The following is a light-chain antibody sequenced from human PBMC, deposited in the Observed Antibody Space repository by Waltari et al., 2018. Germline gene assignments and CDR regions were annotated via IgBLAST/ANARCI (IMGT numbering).Light chain of an antibody. Sequence: ETVMTQSPATLSVSPGERVTLSCRARQSADTKLAWYQQRPGQPPRLLIYGASTRATGIPARFSGSGSGTEFTLTISSLQSEDFAVYYCQQYNDWLFTFGQGTRLEIK. CDR3: QQYNDWLFT. CDR1: QSADTK. V-gene: IGKV3-15*01. CDR2: GAS. J-gene: IGKJ5*01.